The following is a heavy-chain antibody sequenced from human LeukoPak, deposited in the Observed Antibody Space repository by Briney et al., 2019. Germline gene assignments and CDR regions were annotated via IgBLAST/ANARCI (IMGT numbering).Heavy chain of an antibody. V-gene: IGHV4-39*01. CDR2: IYYTGNT. D-gene: IGHD3/OR15-3a*01. CDR1: GVSISSSNSY. Sequence: SETLSLTCTVSGVSISSSNSYWGWIRQPPGRGLEWIGSIYYTGNTYYNASLKSRVTVSIDTSKSQISLRLTSVTATDTAMYYCARQTGSGLFTLPGGQGTLVTVSS. J-gene: IGHJ4*02. CDR3: ARQTGSGLFTLP.